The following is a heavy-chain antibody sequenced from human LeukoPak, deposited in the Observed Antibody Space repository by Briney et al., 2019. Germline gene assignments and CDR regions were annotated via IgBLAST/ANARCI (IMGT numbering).Heavy chain of an antibody. J-gene: IGHJ4*02. CDR3: ARVRSKYSSSHFDY. CDR2: ISGYNGNT. D-gene: IGHD6-6*01. V-gene: IGHV1-18*01. Sequence: ASVKVSCKASGYTFTNFGMSWVRQAPGQGLEWMGWISGYNGNTNYAQKVQGRVTVTTDASTSTAYMGLRSLRSDDTAVYYCARVRSKYSSSHFDYWGQGTLVTVSS. CDR1: GYTFTNFG.